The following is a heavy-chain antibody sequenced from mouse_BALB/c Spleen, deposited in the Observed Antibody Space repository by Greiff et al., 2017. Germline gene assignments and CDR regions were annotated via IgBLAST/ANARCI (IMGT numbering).Heavy chain of an antibody. CDR3: ARESY. V-gene: IGHV5-6-3*01. CDR2: INSNGGST. CDR1: GFTFSSYG. J-gene: IGHJ2*01. Sequence: EVKVVESGGGLVQPGGSLKLSCAASGFTFSSYGMSWVRQTPDKRLELVATINSNGGSTYYPDSVKGRFTISRDNAKNTLYLQMSSLKSEDTAMYYCARESYWGQGTTLTVSS.